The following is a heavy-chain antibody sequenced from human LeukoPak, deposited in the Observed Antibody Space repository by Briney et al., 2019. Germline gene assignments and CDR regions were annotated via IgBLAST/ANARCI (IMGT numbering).Heavy chain of an antibody. J-gene: IGHJ4*02. Sequence: ASVKVSCKASGYTFTGYYIHWVRQAPGQGLEWMGWINPNSGGTNYAQKFQGRVTMTRDTSISTAYMELSRLRSDDTAVYYCAREARYYYDSSGYLYPASTYYFDYWGQGTLVTVSS. D-gene: IGHD3-22*01. CDR1: GYTFTGYY. V-gene: IGHV1-2*02. CDR3: AREARYYYDSSGYLYPASTYYFDY. CDR2: INPNSGGT.